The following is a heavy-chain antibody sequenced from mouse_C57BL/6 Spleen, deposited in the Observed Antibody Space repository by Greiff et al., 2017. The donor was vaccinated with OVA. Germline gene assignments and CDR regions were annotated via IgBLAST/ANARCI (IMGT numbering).Heavy chain of an antibody. V-gene: IGHV1-54*01. CDR2: INPGSGGT. CDR1: GYAFTNYL. D-gene: IGHD1-1*01. CDR3: AREYYGSHWYFDV. Sequence: QVQLKQSGAELVRPGTSVKVSCKASGYAFTNYLIEWVKQRPGQGLEWIGVINPGSGGTNYNEKFKGKATLTADKSSSTAYMQLSSLTSEDSAVYFCAREYYGSHWYFDVWGTGTTVTVSS. J-gene: IGHJ1*03.